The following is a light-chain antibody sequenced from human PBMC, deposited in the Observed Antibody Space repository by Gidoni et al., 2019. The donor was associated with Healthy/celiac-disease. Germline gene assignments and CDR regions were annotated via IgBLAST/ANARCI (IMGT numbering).Light chain of an antibody. J-gene: IGLJ2*01. CDR3: CSYAGSYTFVV. V-gene: IGLV2-11*01. CDR1: SSDVGGYNY. CDR2: DVS. Sequence: QSALTQPRSVSGSPGQSVTISCTGTSSDVGGYNYVSWYQQHPGKAPKLMIYDVSKRPSGVPDRFSGSKSGNTASLTISGLQAEDEADYYCCSYAGSYTFVVFGGGTKLXV.